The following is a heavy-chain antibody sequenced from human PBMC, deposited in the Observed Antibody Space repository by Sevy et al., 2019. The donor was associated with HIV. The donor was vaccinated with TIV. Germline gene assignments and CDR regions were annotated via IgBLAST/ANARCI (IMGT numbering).Heavy chain of an antibody. CDR2: FDPEDGET. CDR3: ATTKDYYDSCGDPFDY. CDR1: GKTLSDLS. V-gene: IGHV1-24*01. J-gene: IGHJ4*02. D-gene: IGHD3-22*01. Sequence: ASVKVSCKVSGKTLSDLSMHWVRQAPGKGLEWMGSFDPEDGETLYAQNFRARVTMTEDTSTDTAYMELSSLRSEDTAVYYCATTKDYYDSCGDPFDYRGQGSLVTVSS.